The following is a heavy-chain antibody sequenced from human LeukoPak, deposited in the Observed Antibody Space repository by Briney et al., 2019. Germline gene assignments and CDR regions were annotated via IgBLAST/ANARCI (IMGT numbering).Heavy chain of an antibody. Sequence: ASVKVSCKASGGTFSSYAISWVRQAPGQGLEWRGGIIPIFGTANYAQKFQGRVTITTDESTSTAYMELSSLRSEDTAVYYCARGRFLSLPLLRFLAANYYMDVWGKGTTVTGPS. CDR1: GGTFSSYA. J-gene: IGHJ6*03. CDR3: ARGRFLSLPLLRFLAANYYMDV. V-gene: IGHV1-69*05. CDR2: IIPIFGTA. D-gene: IGHD3-3*01.